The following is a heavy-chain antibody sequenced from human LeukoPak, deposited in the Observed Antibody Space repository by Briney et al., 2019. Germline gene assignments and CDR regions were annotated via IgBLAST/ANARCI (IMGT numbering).Heavy chain of an antibody. CDR1: GFTFSSYS. V-gene: IGHV3-21*01. Sequence: GGSLRLSCAASGFTFSSYSMNWVRQAPGKGLEWVSSISSSSSYTYYADSVKGRFTISRDNAKNSLYLQMNSLRAEDTAVYYCARGLEPDNWFDPRGQGTLVTVSS. J-gene: IGHJ5*02. D-gene: IGHD1-1*01. CDR2: ISSSSSYT. CDR3: ARGLEPDNWFDP.